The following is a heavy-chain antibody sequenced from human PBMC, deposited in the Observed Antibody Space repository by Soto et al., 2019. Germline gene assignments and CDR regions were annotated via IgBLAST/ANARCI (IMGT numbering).Heavy chain of an antibody. CDR3: ARVALYEASPPVVPAGTDAFDI. Sequence: GGSLRLSCAASGFTFTTYTMSWVRQAPGKGLEWVSVISGSGGRPSYADSVQGRFIISRDNAKSTLYLQMNSLRAEDTAVYYCARVALYEASPPVVPAGTDAFDIWGQGTMVTVSS. CDR2: ISGSGGRP. CDR1: GFTFTTYT. V-gene: IGHV3-23*01. D-gene: IGHD2-2*01. J-gene: IGHJ3*02.